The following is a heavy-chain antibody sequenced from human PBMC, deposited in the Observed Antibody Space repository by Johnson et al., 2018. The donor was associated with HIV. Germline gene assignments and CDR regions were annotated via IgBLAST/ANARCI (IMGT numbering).Heavy chain of an antibody. D-gene: IGHD6-13*01. V-gene: IGHV3-33*06. CDR3: AKVVTASTSWLDDALDI. CDR1: GFTFSSYG. CDR2: IWYDGSSK. J-gene: IGHJ3*02. Sequence: QVQLVESGGGLVQPGRSLRLSCAASGFTFSSYGMHWVRQAPGKGLEWVSLIWYDGSSKYYADSVKGRFHISRDNSKNALYLQMHSLRAEDTAVYYCAKVVTASTSWLDDALDIWGQGTMVTVSS.